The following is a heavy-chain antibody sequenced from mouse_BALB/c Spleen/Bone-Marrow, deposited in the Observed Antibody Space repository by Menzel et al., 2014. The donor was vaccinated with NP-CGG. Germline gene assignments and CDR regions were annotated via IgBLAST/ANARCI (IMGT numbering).Heavy chain of an antibody. CDR3: ARFPIYYGNYGAMDY. CDR2: IAPGSGST. CDR1: GYTFTSYW. Sequence: DLVKPGASVKLSCKASGYTFTSYWINWIKQRPGQGLEWIGRIAPGSGSTYYNEMFKGKATLTVDTSSSTAYIQRSILSSEDSAVYFCARFPIYYGNYGAMDYWVQGTSVTVSS. V-gene: IGHV1S41*01. D-gene: IGHD2-1*01. J-gene: IGHJ4*01.